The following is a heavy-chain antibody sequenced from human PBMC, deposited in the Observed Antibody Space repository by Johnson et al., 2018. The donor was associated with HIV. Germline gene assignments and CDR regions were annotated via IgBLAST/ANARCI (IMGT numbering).Heavy chain of an antibody. V-gene: IGHV3-64*01. Sequence: VQLVESGGGLVQPGGSLRLSCAASGFTFSSYAMHWVRQAPGKGLEYVSAISSNGGSTYYANSVKDRFTVSRDSSNNTLYLKMGRMRDEDMDVYYWTRGIPNLPITGTRGFDIWGQGTMVTVSS. D-gene: IGHD1-20*01. CDR1: GFTFSSYA. CDR3: TRGIPNLPITGTRGFDI. CDR2: ISSNGGST. J-gene: IGHJ3*02.